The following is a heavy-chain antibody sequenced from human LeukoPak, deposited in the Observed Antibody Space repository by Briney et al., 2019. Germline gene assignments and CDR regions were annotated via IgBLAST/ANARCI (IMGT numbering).Heavy chain of an antibody. CDR3: ARDLPGPVAGIDAFDV. V-gene: IGHV3-33*01. CDR1: GFTFSSYG. CDR2: IWYDGSNK. D-gene: IGHD6-19*01. Sequence: GGSLRLSCAASGFTFSSYGMHWVRQAPGKGLEWVAVIWYDGSNKYYADSVKGRFTISRDNSKNTLYLQMNSLGAEDTAVYYCARDLPGPVAGIDAFDVWGQGTMVTVSS. J-gene: IGHJ3*01.